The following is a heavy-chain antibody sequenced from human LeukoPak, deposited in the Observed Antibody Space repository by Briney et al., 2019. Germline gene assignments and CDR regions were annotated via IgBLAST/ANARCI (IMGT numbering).Heavy chain of an antibody. CDR3: ARSYYGSGSYYNAPGDY. CDR1: GYTFTNYY. CDR2: ITPSGGST. J-gene: IGHJ4*02. D-gene: IGHD3-10*01. V-gene: IGHV1-46*01. Sequence: ASVKVSCKASGYTFTNYYMHWVRQAPGQGLEWLGLITPSGGSTWYAQKFQGRVTMTRDTSISTAYMELSRLRSDDTAVYYCARSYYGSGSYYNAPGDYWGQGTLVTVSS.